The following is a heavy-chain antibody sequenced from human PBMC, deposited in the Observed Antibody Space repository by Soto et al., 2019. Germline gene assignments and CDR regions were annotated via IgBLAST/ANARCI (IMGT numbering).Heavy chain of an antibody. CDR1: GFTFSSYA. J-gene: IGHJ3*02. CDR2: ISGSGGST. V-gene: IGHV3-23*01. CDR3: AKDSDSRGAFDI. D-gene: IGHD3-22*01. Sequence: QSGGSLRLSCAASGFTFSSYAMSWVRQAPGKGLEWVSAISGSGGSTYYADSVKGRFTISRDNSKNTLYLQMNSLRAEDTAVYYCAKDSDSRGAFDIWGQGTMVTVSS.